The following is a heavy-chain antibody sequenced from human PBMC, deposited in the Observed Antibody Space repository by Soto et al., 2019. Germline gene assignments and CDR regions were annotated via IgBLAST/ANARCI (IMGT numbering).Heavy chain of an antibody. CDR3: ARGVGSGSYYNQYKWFDP. Sequence: ASVKVSCKASGYTFTNYGISWVRQAPGQGLEWMGWISAYNGNTKYAQKLQGRVTMTTDTSTSTAYMELRSLRSDDTAVYYCARGVGSGSYYNQYKWFDPWGQGTLVTVS. CDR1: GYTFTNYG. V-gene: IGHV1-18*01. D-gene: IGHD3-10*01. CDR2: ISAYNGNT. J-gene: IGHJ5*02.